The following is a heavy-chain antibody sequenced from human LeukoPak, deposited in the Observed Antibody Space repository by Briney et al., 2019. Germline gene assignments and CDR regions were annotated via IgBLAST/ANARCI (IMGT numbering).Heavy chain of an antibody. CDR1: GYTFTSYG. CDR2: INAGNGDT. Sequence: ASVKVSCKASGYTFTSYGISWVRQAPGQRLEWMGWINAGNGDTKYSQNFQGRVTITRDTSASTAYMELSSLRSEDTAVYYCATPKGYSGYDLDYWGQGTLVTVSS. J-gene: IGHJ4*02. D-gene: IGHD5-12*01. CDR3: ATPKGYSGYDLDY. V-gene: IGHV1-3*01.